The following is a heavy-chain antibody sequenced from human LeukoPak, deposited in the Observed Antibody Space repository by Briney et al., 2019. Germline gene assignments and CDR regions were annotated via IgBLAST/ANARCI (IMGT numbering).Heavy chain of an antibody. CDR1: GGSISSYY. Sequence: SETLSLTCTVSGGSISSYYWSWIRQPPGKGLEWIGYIYYSGSTNYNPSLKSRVTISVDTSKNQFSLKLSSVTAADTAVYYCAIHAPWGYYDSSGFDYWGQGTLVTVSS. CDR2: IYYSGST. D-gene: IGHD3-22*01. CDR3: AIHAPWGYYDSSGFDY. V-gene: IGHV4-59*08. J-gene: IGHJ4*02.